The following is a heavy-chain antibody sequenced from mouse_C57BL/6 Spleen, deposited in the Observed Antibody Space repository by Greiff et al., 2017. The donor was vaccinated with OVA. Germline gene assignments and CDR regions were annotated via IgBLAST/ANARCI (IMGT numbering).Heavy chain of an antibody. J-gene: IGHJ3*01. CDR1: GYTFTDYE. V-gene: IGHV1-15*01. CDR2: IDPETGGT. Sequence: VQLQQSGAELVRPGASVTLSCKASGYTFTDYEMHWVKQTPVHGLEWIGAIDPETGGTAYNQKFKGKAILTADKSSSTAYMELRSLTSEDSAVYYWTRFGDYYGSSYMFAYWGQGTLVTVSA. D-gene: IGHD1-1*01. CDR3: TRFGDYYGSSYMFAY.